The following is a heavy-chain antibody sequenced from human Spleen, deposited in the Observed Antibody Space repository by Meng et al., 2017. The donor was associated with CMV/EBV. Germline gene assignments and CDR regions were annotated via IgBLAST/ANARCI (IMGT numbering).Heavy chain of an antibody. V-gene: IGHV3-13*01. CDR3: ARERDYSWGLLRYYGMDV. CDR2: IGTAGDT. D-gene: IGHD4-11*01. CDR1: GFTFSSND. J-gene: IGHJ6*02. Sequence: LSLTCAASGFTFSSNDMHWVRQTTGKGLEWVSAIGTAGDTYYPGSVKGRFTISRENAKNSFYLQMNSLRAEDTAVYYCARERDYSWGLLRYYGMDVWGQGTTVTVSS.